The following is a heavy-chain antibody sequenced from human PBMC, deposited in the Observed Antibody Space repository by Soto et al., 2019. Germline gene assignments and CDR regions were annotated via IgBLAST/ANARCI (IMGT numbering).Heavy chain of an antibody. J-gene: IGHJ4*02. D-gene: IGHD2-2*01. Sequence: EVQLLEAGGGLRQPGGSLRLSCAPSGFSFNTYAMSWVRQAPGKGLEWVSAITDDGGSTFHADSVKGRFTISRDNAKNTLYLQMSSLRAEDTAIYYCAKGSSSSRPYLFDYWGQGTLVTVSS. CDR2: ITDDGGST. V-gene: IGHV3-23*01. CDR1: GFSFNTYA. CDR3: AKGSSSSRPYLFDY.